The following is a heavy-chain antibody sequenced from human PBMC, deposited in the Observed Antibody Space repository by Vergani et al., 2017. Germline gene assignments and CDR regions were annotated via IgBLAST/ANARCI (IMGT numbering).Heavy chain of an antibody. V-gene: IGHV3-30*03. CDR1: GFTFSSYG. J-gene: IGHJ6*02. CDR3: ARDAGGYSSYYGMDV. D-gene: IGHD2-21*01. CDR2: ISYDGSNK. Sequence: QLQLVESGGGVVQPGRSLRLSCAASGFTFSSYGMHWVRQAPGKGLEWVAVISYDGSNKYYADSVKGRFTISRDNSKNTLYLQMNSLRAEDTAVYYCARDAGGYSSYYGMDVWGQGP.